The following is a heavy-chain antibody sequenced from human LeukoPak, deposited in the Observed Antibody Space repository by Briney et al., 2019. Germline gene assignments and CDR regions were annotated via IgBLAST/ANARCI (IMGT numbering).Heavy chain of an antibody. CDR3: ATLGSLKYSSGWYAFDY. V-gene: IGHV1-24*01. CDR2: FDPEDGET. Sequence: ASVKVFCKVSGYTLTELSMHWVRQAPGKGLEWMGGFDPEDGETIYAQKFQGRVTMTEDTSTDTAYMELSSLRSEDTAVYYCATLGSLKYSSGWYAFDYWGQGTLVTVSS. J-gene: IGHJ4*02. D-gene: IGHD6-19*01. CDR1: GYTLTELS.